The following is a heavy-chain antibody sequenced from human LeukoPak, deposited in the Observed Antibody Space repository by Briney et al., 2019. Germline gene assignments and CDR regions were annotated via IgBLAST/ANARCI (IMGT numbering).Heavy chain of an antibody. J-gene: IGHJ4*02. CDR1: GFTFSDSW. CDR2: INREGSRS. D-gene: IGHD6-19*01. V-gene: IGHV3-74*01. Sequence: ARGSLRDSRAAPGFTFSDSWMYTVCPAPGERVGWVSRINREGSRSTYADYVKSRFTITRDNANNTLYLQMISLRTEDAAVYYCAKEEIEVAGLCNWGQGTLVTVSS. CDR3: AKEEIEVAGLCN.